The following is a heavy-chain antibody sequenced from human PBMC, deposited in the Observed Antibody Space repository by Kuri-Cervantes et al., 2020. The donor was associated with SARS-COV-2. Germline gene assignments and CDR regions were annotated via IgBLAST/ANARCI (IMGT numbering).Heavy chain of an antibody. J-gene: IGHJ4*02. D-gene: IGHD5-18*01. Sequence: GESLKISCAASGFTVSSNYMSWVRQAPGKGLEWVSYISSSSSTIYYADSVKGRFTISRDNAKNSLYLQMNSLRAEDTAVYYCARDLSSGLWAFDYWGQGTLVTVSS. V-gene: IGHV3-48*01. CDR1: GFTVSSNY. CDR2: ISSSSSTI. CDR3: ARDLSSGLWAFDY.